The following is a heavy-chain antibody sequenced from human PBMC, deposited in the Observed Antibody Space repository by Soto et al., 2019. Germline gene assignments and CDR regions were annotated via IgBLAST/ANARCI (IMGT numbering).Heavy chain of an antibody. CDR1: GYTFTSYG. J-gene: IGHJ6*02. V-gene: IGHV1-18*01. Sequence: GASVKVSCKASGYTFTSYGISWVRQAPGQGLEWMGWISAYNGNTNYAQKLQGRVTMTTDTSTSTAYMELRSLRSDDTAVYYCATVPPGVEGYGMDVWGQGTTVTVSS. CDR2: ISAYNGNT. D-gene: IGHD7-27*01. CDR3: ATVPPGVEGYGMDV.